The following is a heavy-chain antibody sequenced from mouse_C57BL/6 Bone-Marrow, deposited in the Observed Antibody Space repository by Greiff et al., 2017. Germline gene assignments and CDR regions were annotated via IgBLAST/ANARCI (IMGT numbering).Heavy chain of an antibody. V-gene: IGHV14-2*01. D-gene: IGHD1-1*01. CDR2: IGPEDGET. CDR3: ARGRFTTVVADYAMDY. Sequence: DVKLQESGAELVKPGASVKLSCTASGFNIKDYYMHWVKQRPEQGLEWIGRIGPEDGETKYAPKFQGKATITADTSSNPAYLQLSSLTSEDTAVYYCARGRFTTVVADYAMDYWGQGTSGTVSS. J-gene: IGHJ4*01. CDR1: GFNIKDYY.